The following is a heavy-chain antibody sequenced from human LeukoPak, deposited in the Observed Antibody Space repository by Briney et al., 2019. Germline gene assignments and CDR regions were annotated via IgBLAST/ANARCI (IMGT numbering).Heavy chain of an antibody. CDR3: ARVYYYYDSSGILTLYFDY. V-gene: IGHV1-2*02. Sequence: ASVKVSCKTSGYTFTSYYMHWVRQAPGQGLEWMGWVNPTSGGTNYAQKFQGRVTMTRDTSISAAYMELSRLRSDDTAVYYCARVYYYYDSSGILTLYFDYWGQGTLVTVSS. CDR1: GYTFTSYY. CDR2: VNPTSGGT. D-gene: IGHD3-22*01. J-gene: IGHJ4*02.